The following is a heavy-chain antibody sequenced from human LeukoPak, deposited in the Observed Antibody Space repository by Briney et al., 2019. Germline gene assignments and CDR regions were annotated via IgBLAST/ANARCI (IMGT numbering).Heavy chain of an antibody. D-gene: IGHD4-17*01. CDR1: GYTFTRYD. J-gene: IGHJ4*02. Sequence: ASVKVSCKASGYTFTRYDINWVRQATGQGLEWVGWMNPKSGDRGYAQKFQGRVTMTTNPSITTAYMELSNLRSEDTAVYYCARANGDYDYRGQGTLVTVSS. CDR2: MNPKSGDR. V-gene: IGHV1-8*01. CDR3: ARANGDYDY.